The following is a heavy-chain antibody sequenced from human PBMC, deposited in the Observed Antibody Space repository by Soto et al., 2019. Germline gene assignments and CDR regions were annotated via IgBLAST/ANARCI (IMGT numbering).Heavy chain of an antibody. CDR3: ARRSAAGP. V-gene: IGHV4-34*01. CDR1: GGSFSGYY. Sequence: SETLSLTCAVYGGSFSGYYWSWIRQPPGKGLEWIGEINHSGSTNYNPSHKSRVTITVDTSKNQYSLKLSSVTAADTAVYYCARRSAAGPWGQGTLVTVSS. J-gene: IGHJ5*02. CDR2: INHSGST. D-gene: IGHD6-25*01.